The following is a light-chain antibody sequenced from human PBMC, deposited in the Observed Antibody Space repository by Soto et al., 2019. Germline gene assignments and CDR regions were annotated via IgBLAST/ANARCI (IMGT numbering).Light chain of an antibody. J-gene: IGKJ2*01. CDR2: GGS. CDR3: QQYDWSPMYT. Sequence: VLTQSPGTLSLSPGERATLYCRASQSVRSSYLAWYQQKPRQAPRLLIYGGSNRATGIPDRFSGSGSGTDFTLTISRLEPEDSAVYFCQQYDWSPMYTFGQGTKLEFK. CDR1: QSVRSSY. V-gene: IGKV3-20*01.